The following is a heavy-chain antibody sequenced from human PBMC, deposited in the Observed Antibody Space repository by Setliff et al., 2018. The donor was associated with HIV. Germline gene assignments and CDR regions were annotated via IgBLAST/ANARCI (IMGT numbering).Heavy chain of an antibody. CDR1: GFTFSSYG. V-gene: IGHV3-33*06. CDR2: IWYDGSNK. D-gene: IGHD3-10*01. CDR3: AKRTSVGSLV. J-gene: IGHJ4*01. Sequence: GGSLRLSCTASGFTFSSYGMNWVRQAPGKGLEWVAVIWYDGSNKYYAAAVKGRFTISRDNSKNTLYLQMNSLRAEDTAVYYCAKRTSVGSLVWGQGTLVTVSS.